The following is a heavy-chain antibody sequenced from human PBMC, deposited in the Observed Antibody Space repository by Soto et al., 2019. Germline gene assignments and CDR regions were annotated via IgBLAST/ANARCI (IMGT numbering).Heavy chain of an antibody. D-gene: IGHD6-6*01. V-gene: IGHV3-21*01. CDR3: ARGSSDTYYYYYGMDV. CDR2: ISSSSSYI. Sequence: PGGSLRLSCAASGFTFSSYSMNWVRQAPGKGLEWVSSISSSSSYIYYADSVKGRFTISRDNAKNSLYLQMNSLRAEDTAVYYCARGSSDTYYYYYGMDVWGQGPTVTVYS. J-gene: IGHJ6*02. CDR1: GFTFSSYS.